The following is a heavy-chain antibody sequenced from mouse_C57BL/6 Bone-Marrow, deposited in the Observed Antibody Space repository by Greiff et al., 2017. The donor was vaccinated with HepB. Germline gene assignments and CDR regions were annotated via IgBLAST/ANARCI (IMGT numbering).Heavy chain of an antibody. CDR3: TILGYFDY. V-gene: IGHV14-4*01. CDR2: IDPENGDT. Sequence: EVQLQQSGAELVRPGASVKLSCTASGFNIKDDYMHWVKQRPEQGLEWIGWIDPENGDTEYASKFQGKATITADTSSNTAYLQLSSLTSEDTAVYYCTILGYFDYWGQGTTLTVSS. CDR1: GFNIKDDY. J-gene: IGHJ2*01.